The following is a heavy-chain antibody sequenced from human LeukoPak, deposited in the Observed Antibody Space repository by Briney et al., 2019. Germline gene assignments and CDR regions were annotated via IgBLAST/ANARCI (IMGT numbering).Heavy chain of an antibody. D-gene: IGHD1-1*01. CDR3: ASSFSTGYSTYWNY. CDR1: GFTFSNYR. Sequence: GGSLRLSCAASGFTFSNYRMSWVRQAPGKGLEWVASTNQDGSEKYYVDSVKGRFTISRDNAKTSLYLQMDSLRAEDTAVYYCASSFSTGYSTYWNYWGQGSLVTVSS. V-gene: IGHV3-7*02. CDR2: TNQDGSEK. J-gene: IGHJ4*02.